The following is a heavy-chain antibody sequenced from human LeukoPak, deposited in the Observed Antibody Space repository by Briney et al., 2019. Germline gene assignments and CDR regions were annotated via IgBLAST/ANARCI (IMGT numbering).Heavy chain of an antibody. J-gene: IGHJ2*01. D-gene: IGHD4-17*01. CDR3: ARDGFPGAVTQNEGWWFFAL. CDR2: IWYDGSNK. V-gene: IGHV3-33*01. CDR1: GFTFSNYG. Sequence: GGSLRLSCAASGFTFSNYGMHGVREAPGKGLEGGAVIWYDGSNKYYADAVRGRFTISRDNSKNTLYLQMNSLRAEDTAVYFCARDGFPGAVTQNEGWWFFALWGRGTLVTVSS.